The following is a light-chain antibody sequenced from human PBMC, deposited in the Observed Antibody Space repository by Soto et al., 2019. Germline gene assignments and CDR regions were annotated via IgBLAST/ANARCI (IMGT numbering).Light chain of an antibody. V-gene: IGLV2-23*03. CDR2: GGS. CDR3: CSYAGSSTFWV. J-gene: IGLJ1*01. CDR1: SSDVGSYNL. Sequence: QSALTQPASVSGSPGQSITISCTGTSSDVGSYNLVSWYQQHPGKAPKLMIYGGSKRPSGVSNRFSGSKSGNTASLTISGFQGEDEADYYCCSYAGSSTFWVFGTGTKVTVL.